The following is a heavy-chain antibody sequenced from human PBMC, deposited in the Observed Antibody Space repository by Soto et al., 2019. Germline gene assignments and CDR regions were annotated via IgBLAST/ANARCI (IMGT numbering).Heavy chain of an antibody. CDR3: ARDVPTVTTGGPDY. Sequence: QVQLVQSGVEGEKPGASVKVSCKASGYTFTSYGVSWVRQAPGQGLEWMGWISAYNGNTNYAQKLPGRVTMATDTSTSTAYMELRSLRSDDTAVYYCARDVPTVTTGGPDYWGQGTLVTVSS. J-gene: IGHJ4*02. V-gene: IGHV1-18*01. D-gene: IGHD4-17*01. CDR2: ISAYNGNT. CDR1: GYTFTSYG.